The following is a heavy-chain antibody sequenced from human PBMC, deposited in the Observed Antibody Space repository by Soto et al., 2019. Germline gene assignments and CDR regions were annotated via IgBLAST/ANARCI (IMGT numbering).Heavy chain of an antibody. J-gene: IGHJ4*02. CDR1: GFTFSSYG. Sequence: QVQLVESGGGVVQPGKSLRLSCAASGFTFSSYGMHWVRQAPGKGLEWVAVISYDGSNKYYAESVKGRFTISRDNSKNTLYLQMSSLRVEDTAVYYCAKEQDVRCLVNGGEYWGRGTLVTVSS. V-gene: IGHV3-30*18. CDR2: ISYDGSNK. CDR3: AKEQDVRCLVNGGEY. D-gene: IGHD6-19*01.